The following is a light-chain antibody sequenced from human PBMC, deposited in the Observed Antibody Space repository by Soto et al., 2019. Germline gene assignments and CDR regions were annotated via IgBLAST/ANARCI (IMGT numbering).Light chain of an antibody. CDR1: QGVSTR. V-gene: IGKV1-5*02. CDR2: DAS. J-gene: IGKJ1*01. CDR3: QHYSVYWT. Sequence: DIQLSQSPSSLSASVGGRVTIICRASQGVSTRLAWYQQKPGKAPKVLIYDASSWAGGVPSRFTGRGSGTEFTLTINILQPDEFATYYCQHYSVYWTFGQGTKVDIK.